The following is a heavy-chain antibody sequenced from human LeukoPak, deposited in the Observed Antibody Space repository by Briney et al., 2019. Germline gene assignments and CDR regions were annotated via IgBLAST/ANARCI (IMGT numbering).Heavy chain of an antibody. CDR3: ARDLSDYYGSGSFDY. V-gene: IGHV1-18*01. CDR2: ISAYNGNT. D-gene: IGHD3-10*01. CDR1: GYSFSSYG. J-gene: IGHJ4*02. Sequence: ASVEVSCKASGYSFSSYGITWVRQAPGQGLEWMGWISAYNGNTNYAQKVQGRVTMTTDTSTSTAYMDLRSLRSDDTAVYYCARDLSDYYGSGSFDYWGQGTLVTVSS.